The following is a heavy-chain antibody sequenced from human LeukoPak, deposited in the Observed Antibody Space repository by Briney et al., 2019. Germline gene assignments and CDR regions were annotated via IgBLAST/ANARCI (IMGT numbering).Heavy chain of an antibody. V-gene: IGHV1-69*01. Sequence: SVKVSCKASGGTFSSYAISWVRQAPGQGLEWMGGIIPIFGTASYAQKFQGRVTITADESTSTAYMELSSLRSEDTAVYYCARDYYDSSGYYLALSEGGGYYYYYGMDVWGQGTTVTVSS. CDR2: IIPIFGTA. CDR1: GGTFSSYA. D-gene: IGHD3-22*01. CDR3: ARDYYDSSGYYLALSEGGGYYYYYGMDV. J-gene: IGHJ6*02.